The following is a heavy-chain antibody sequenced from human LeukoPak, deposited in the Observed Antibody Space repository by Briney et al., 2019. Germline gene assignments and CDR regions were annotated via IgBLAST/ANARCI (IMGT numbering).Heavy chain of an antibody. J-gene: IGHJ4*02. D-gene: IGHD4-23*01. V-gene: IGHV1-18*01. Sequence: ASVKVSCKASGYTFTSYGISWVRQAPGQGLEWMGWISAYNGNTNYAQKLQGRVTMTTDTSTSTAYMELGSLRSDDTAVYYCARTTVVTPNSYELGDYWGQGTLVTVSS. CDR1: GYTFTSYG. CDR3: ARTTVVTPNSYELGDY. CDR2: ISAYNGNT.